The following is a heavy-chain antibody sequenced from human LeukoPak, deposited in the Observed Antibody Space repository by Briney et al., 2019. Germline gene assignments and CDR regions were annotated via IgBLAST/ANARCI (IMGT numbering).Heavy chain of an antibody. J-gene: IGHJ1*01. D-gene: IGHD2-2*02. CDR1: GGSISSGSYY. CDR2: IYTSGST. CDR3: AREGYCSSTSCHIQH. Sequence: SQTLSLTCTVSGGSISSGSYYWSWIRQPAGKGLEWIGRIYTSGSTDYNPSLKSRVTISVDTSKNQFSLKLNSVTAADTAVYYCAREGYCSSTSCHIQHWGQGTLVTVSS. V-gene: IGHV4-61*02.